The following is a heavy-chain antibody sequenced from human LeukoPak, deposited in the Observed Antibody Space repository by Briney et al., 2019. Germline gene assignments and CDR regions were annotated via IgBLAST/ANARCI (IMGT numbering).Heavy chain of an antibody. J-gene: IGHJ4*02. Sequence: SETLSLTCGVYGGSVSGDYWSWLRQTPGKGLEWIGEINHRRSTNYSPSFKTRVTMSVDTSKNQISLMLNSVTAADTAVYYCARCSRGYSYGYHRDWGQGTLVTVFS. CDR2: INHRRST. CDR1: GGSVSGDY. V-gene: IGHV4-34*01. D-gene: IGHD5-18*01. CDR3: ARCSRGYSYGYHRD.